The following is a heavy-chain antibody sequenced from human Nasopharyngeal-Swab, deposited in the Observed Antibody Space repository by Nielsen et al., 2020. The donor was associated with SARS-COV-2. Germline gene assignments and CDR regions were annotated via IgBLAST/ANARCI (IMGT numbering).Heavy chain of an antibody. V-gene: IGHV3-23*01. D-gene: IGHD6-25*01. CDR3: AKDLRKAEDY. CDR2: ISGSGGST. J-gene: IGHJ4*02. CDR1: GLTFSSYA. Sequence: GESLKISCAASGLTFSSYAMSWVRQAPGKGLEWVSAISGSGGSTYYADSVKGRFTISRDNSKNTLYLQMNSLRAEDTAVYYCAKDLRKAEDYWGQGTLVTVSS.